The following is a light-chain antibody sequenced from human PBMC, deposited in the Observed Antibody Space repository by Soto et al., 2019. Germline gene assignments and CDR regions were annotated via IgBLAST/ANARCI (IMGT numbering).Light chain of an antibody. CDR3: HQYDNYPWT. Sequence: DIQMTQSPSTLSASVGDRVTITCRASQSISSWLAWYQQRPGQAPKLLIYKASTLESGVPSRFSGSGSGTEFPLSISTLQPDDSATYYCHQYDNYPWTFGQGTKVEIK. V-gene: IGKV1-5*03. CDR2: KAS. J-gene: IGKJ1*01. CDR1: QSISSW.